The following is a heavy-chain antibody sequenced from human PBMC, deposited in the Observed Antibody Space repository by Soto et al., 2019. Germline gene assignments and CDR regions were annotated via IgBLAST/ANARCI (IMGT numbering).Heavy chain of an antibody. D-gene: IGHD3-22*01. CDR3: AREGDSITMNRALDY. V-gene: IGHV3-23*01. CDR2: ISVSGDRT. J-gene: IGHJ4*02. CDR1: GFTFSSYA. Sequence: GGSLRLSCAASGFTFSSYAMCWVRQAPGKGLEWVSSISVSGDRTFYADSMKGRFTITRDNSRNTLHLQMNSLRADDTAVYFCAREGDSITMNRALDYWGQGTLVTVSS.